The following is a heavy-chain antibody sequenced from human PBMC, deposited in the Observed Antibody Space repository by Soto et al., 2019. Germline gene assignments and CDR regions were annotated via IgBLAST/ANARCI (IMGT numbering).Heavy chain of an antibody. V-gene: IGHV1-69*13. Sequence: ASVKVSCKASGGTFSSYAISWVRQAPGQGLEWMGGIIPIFGTANYAQKFQGRVTITADESTSTAYMELSSLRSEDTAVYYCAKDHHYDSSGYYHRTPTYYFDYWG. CDR1: GGTFSSYA. CDR3: AKDHHYDSSGYYHRTPTYYFDY. J-gene: IGHJ4*01. CDR2: IIPIFGTA. D-gene: IGHD3-22*01.